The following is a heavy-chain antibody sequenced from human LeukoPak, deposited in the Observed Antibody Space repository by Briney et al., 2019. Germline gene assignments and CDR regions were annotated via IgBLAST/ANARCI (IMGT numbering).Heavy chain of an antibody. CDR1: GYTFTSYY. Sequence: ASVKVSCKASGYTFTSYYMHWVRQAPGQGLEWMGWMSGYNTNTNYAQKFQGRVTMTTDTPTTTVYMELRSLRSDDTAVYYCAGGVRSTWNFDYWGQGTLVTVSS. D-gene: IGHD6-13*01. J-gene: IGHJ4*02. CDR2: MSGYNTNT. V-gene: IGHV1-18*04. CDR3: AGGVRSTWNFDY.